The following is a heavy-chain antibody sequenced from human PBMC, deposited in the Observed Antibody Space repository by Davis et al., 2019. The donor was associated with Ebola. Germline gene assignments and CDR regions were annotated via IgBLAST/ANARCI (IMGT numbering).Heavy chain of an antibody. CDR2: IWYDGSNK. J-gene: IGHJ6*04. CDR3: ARETDGMDG. CDR1: GFTFNIFD. V-gene: IGHV3-30*19. Sequence: GESLKISCAASGFTFNIFDMHWVRQAPGKGLEWVAVIWYDGSNKYYADSVKGRFTISRDNSKNTQYLQMNSLRGEDTAVYYCARETDGMDGWGKGTTVTVSS.